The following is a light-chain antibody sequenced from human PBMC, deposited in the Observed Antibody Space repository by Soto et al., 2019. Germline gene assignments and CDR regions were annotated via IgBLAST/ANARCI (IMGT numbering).Light chain of an antibody. V-gene: IGLV1-40*01. Sequence: QSVLTQPPSVSGAPGERVAISCTRSSSNVGAGYDVHWYQQLPGTAPKLLIYNNNNRPSGVPDRFSGSRSGTSASLAITGLQADDEADYHCQSYDSSLGGVVFGGGTKLTVL. CDR1: SSNVGAGYD. CDR3: QSYDSSLGGVV. J-gene: IGLJ3*02. CDR2: NNN.